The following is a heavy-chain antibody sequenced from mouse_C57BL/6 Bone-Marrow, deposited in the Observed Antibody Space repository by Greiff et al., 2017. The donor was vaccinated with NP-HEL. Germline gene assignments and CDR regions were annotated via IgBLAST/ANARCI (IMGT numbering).Heavy chain of an antibody. Sequence: QVHVKQPGAELVKPGASVKLSCKASGYTFTSYWMQWVKQRPGQGLEWIGEIDPSDSYTNYNQKFKGKATLTVDTSSSTAYMQLSSLTSEDSAVYYCARHYYYGDFDYWGQGTTLTVSS. CDR1: GYTFTSYW. J-gene: IGHJ2*01. V-gene: IGHV1-50*01. D-gene: IGHD1-1*01. CDR2: IDPSDSYT. CDR3: ARHYYYGDFDY.